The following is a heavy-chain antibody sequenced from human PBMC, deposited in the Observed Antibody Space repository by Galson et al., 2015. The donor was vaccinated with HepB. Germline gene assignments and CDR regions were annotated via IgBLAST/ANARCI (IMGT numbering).Heavy chain of an antibody. J-gene: IGHJ4*02. CDR3: TRDGVYSSGWPHDY. CDR2: TKQDEGEK. V-gene: IGHV3-7*03. D-gene: IGHD6-19*01. Sequence: SLRLSCATSGFTFSSYWMSWVRQPPGKGLEWVANTKQDEGEKNYEDSVKGRFTISRDNAKNSLFLDLNSLRVEDTAVYYCTRDGVYSSGWPHDYWGQGTLVTVSS. CDR1: GFTFSSYW.